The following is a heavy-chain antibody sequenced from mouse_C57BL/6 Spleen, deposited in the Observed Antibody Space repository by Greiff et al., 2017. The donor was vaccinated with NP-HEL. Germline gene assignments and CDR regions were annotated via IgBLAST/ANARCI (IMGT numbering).Heavy chain of an antibody. Sequence: EVHLVESGGGLVKPGGSLKLSCAASGFTFSSYAMSWVRQTPEKRLEWVATISDGGSYTYYPDNVKGRFTISRDNAKNNLYLQMSHLKSEDTAMYYCAREGYGSSSDYWGQGTTLTVSS. J-gene: IGHJ2*01. D-gene: IGHD1-1*01. CDR1: GFTFSSYA. CDR2: ISDGGSYT. CDR3: AREGYGSSSDY. V-gene: IGHV5-4*01.